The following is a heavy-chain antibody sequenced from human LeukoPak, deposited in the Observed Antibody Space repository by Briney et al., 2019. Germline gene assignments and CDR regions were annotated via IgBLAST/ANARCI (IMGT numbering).Heavy chain of an antibody. CDR2: ISSSSSYI. CDR1: GFTFSSYS. CDR3: ARVGGKDPFDY. Sequence: PGGSLRLSCAASGFTFSSYSMNWVRQAPGKGLEWVSSISSSSSYIYYADSVKGRSTISRDNAKNSLYLQMNSLRAEDTAVYYCARVGGKDPFDYWGQGTLVTVSS. V-gene: IGHV3-21*01. D-gene: IGHD3-10*01. J-gene: IGHJ4*02.